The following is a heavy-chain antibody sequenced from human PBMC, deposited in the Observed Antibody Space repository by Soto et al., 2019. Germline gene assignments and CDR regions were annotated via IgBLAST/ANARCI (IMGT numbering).Heavy chain of an antibody. CDR3: ASSSTVTTRPIDY. D-gene: IGHD4-17*01. J-gene: IGHJ4*02. CDR1: GGSTSSGGYY. Sequence: SSETLSLTCTVSGGSTSSGGYYWSWIRQHPGKGLEWIGYIYYSGSTYYNPSLKSRVTISVDTSKNQFSLKLSSVTAADTAVYYCASSSTVTTRPIDYWGQGTLVTVSS. CDR2: IYYSGST. V-gene: IGHV4-31*03.